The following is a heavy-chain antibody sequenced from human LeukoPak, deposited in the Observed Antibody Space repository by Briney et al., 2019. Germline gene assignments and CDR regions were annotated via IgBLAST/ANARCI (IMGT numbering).Heavy chain of an antibody. CDR1: GGSISSSSYY. CDR2: IYYSGST. J-gene: IGHJ4*02. Sequence: SETLSLTCTASGGSISSSSYYWGWIRQPPGKGLEWIGSIYYSGSTYYNPSLKSRVTISVDTSKNQFSLKLSSVTAADTAVYYCARHGIAAAGPNDYWGQGTLVTVSS. V-gene: IGHV4-39*01. D-gene: IGHD6-13*01. CDR3: ARHGIAAAGPNDY.